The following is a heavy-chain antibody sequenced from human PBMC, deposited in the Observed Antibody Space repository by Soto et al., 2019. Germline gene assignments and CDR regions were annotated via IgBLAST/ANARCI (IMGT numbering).Heavy chain of an antibody. J-gene: IGHJ5*02. CDR3: ERDAYTYGEMGWFDP. Sequence: PGESMKICGKGSGYSLTSYWIGWVPQMPGKGLEWMRIIYPDDSDTRYSPSFPGQVTISADNSISTAYLQWRSLKASDTAMCYWERDAYTYGEMGWFDPWGQGALVTVSS. CDR2: IYPDDSDT. CDR1: GYSLTSYW. D-gene: IGHD5-18*01. V-gene: IGHV5-51*01.